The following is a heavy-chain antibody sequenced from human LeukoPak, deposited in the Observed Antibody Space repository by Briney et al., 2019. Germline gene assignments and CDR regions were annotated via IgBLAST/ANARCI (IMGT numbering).Heavy chain of an antibody. D-gene: IGHD6-13*01. J-gene: IGHJ4*02. CDR2: ISYDGNNR. CDR3: ARGTAGYHSSYLDY. CDR1: GFTFSTYT. V-gene: IGHV3-30-3*01. Sequence: GGSLRLSCAASGFTFSTYTMHWVHQTPGKGLEWVAVISYDGNNRYYADSVKGRFTISRDNSKNTLYLQMNSLRVEDTAVYYCARGTAGYHSSYLDYWGQGTLVTVSS.